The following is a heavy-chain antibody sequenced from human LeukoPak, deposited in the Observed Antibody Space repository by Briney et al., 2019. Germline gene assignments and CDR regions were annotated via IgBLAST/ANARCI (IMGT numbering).Heavy chain of an antibody. V-gene: IGHV3-30-3*01. Sequence: GGSLRLSCAAAGFTFSSYAMHWVRQAPGKGLEWVAVISYDGSNKYYADSVKGRFTISRDNSKNTLYLQMNSLRAEDTAVYYCARDALYSSNPNAFDIWGQGTMVTVSS. CDR1: GFTFSSYA. CDR2: ISYDGSNK. J-gene: IGHJ3*02. CDR3: ARDALYSSNPNAFDI. D-gene: IGHD6-13*01.